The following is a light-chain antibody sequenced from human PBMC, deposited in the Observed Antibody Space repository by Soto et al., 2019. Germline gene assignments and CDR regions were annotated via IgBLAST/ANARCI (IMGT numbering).Light chain of an antibody. CDR1: QSVSSSH. Sequence: GLTQSPGTLSLYPGERATLSCRASQSVSSSHLAWYQQKPGQAPRLLIYGASTRATGIPARFSGSGSGTDFTLTISRLEPEDFAVYFCQHYDRTFGQGTNVAIK. V-gene: IGKV3-20*01. CDR3: QHYDRT. J-gene: IGKJ1*01. CDR2: GAS.